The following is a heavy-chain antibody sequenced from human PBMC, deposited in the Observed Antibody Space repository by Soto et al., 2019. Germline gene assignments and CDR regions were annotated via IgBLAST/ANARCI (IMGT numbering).Heavy chain of an antibody. CDR1: GFIFSSHW. D-gene: IGHD3-3*01. V-gene: IGHV3-74*01. J-gene: IGHJ3*02. CDR3: VRVGAGWAFEI. Sequence: EVQVVESGGGLVQPGGSLRLSCAASGFIFSSHWFHWARQAPGKGLVWVSRINSDGSSTTYADSVKGRFTISRDNAKNTVYLQMNSLRAEDTAVYYCVRVGAGWAFEIWGQGTMVTVSS. CDR2: INSDGSST.